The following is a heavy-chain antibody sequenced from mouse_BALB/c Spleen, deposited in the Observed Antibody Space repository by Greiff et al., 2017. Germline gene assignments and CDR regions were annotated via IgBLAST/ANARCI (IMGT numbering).Heavy chain of an antibody. CDR1: GYTFTSYY. V-gene: IGHV1S81*02. Sequence: QVQLQQSGAELVKPGASVKLSCKASGYTFTSYYMYWVKQRPGQGLEWIGEINPSNGGTNFNEKFKSKATLTVDKSSSTAYMQRSSLTSEDSAVYYCTRMRGYDGYYYFDYWGQGTTLTVSS. CDR3: TRMRGYDGYYYFDY. J-gene: IGHJ2*01. D-gene: IGHD2-3*01. CDR2: INPSNGGT.